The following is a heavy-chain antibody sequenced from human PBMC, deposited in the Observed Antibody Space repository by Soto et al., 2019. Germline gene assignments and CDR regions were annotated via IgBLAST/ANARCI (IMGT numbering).Heavy chain of an antibody. Sequence: GASVKVSCKASGHTFTSYGISWVRQAPGQGLEWMGWISAYNGNTNYAQKLQGRVTMTTDTSTSTAYMELRSLRSDDTAVYYCARAENYYGSGSLNYYYYYGMDVWGQGTTVTVSS. CDR1: GHTFTSYG. CDR3: ARAENYYGSGSLNYYYYYGMDV. V-gene: IGHV1-18*04. D-gene: IGHD3-10*01. J-gene: IGHJ6*02. CDR2: ISAYNGNT.